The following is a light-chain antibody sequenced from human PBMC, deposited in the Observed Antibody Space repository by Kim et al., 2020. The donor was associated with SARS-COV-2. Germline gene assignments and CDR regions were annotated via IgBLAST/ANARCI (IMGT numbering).Light chain of an antibody. Sequence: DIQMTQSPSSLSASVGDRVTITCRASQGISNYLAWYQQKPGKVPKLLIYVASTLQSGVPSRFSGSGSGTDFTLSITSLQPEDVATYYCQNYHGLPPLTFGGGTKV. CDR3: QNYHGLPPLT. J-gene: IGKJ4*01. CDR2: VAS. V-gene: IGKV1-27*01. CDR1: QGISNY.